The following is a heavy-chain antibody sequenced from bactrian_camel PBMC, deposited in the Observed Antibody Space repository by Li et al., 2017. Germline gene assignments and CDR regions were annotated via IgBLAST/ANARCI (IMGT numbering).Heavy chain of an antibody. CDR1: GATSCNSG. D-gene: IGHD1*01. V-gene: IGHV3S53*01. Sequence: HVQLVESGGGSVQAGGSLRLSCAVSGATSCNSGMSWYRQAPGKEREFVSSISDPGGTSYADSVKGRFTISRDNAKNTLNLLMYDLKPEDTAIYYCAADASNYQENYRGQGTQVTVS. CDR3: AADASNYQENY. CDR2: ISDPGGT. J-gene: IGHJ4*01.